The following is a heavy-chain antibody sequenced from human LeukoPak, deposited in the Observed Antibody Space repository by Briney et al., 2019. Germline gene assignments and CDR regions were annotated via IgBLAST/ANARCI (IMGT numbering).Heavy chain of an antibody. V-gene: IGHV3-11*06. Sequence: GGSLRLSCAASGFTFSDYYMSWIRQAPGKGLEWVSYISSSSSYTNYADSVKGRFTISRDNSKNTLYLQMNSLRAEDTAVYYCTKQLVPNYFDYWGQGTLVTVSS. J-gene: IGHJ4*02. CDR3: TKQLVPNYFDY. CDR1: GFTFSDYY. CDR2: ISSSSSYT. D-gene: IGHD6-6*01.